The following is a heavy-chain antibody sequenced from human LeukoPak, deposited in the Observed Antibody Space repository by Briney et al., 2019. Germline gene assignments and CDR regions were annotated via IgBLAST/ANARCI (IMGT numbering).Heavy chain of an antibody. D-gene: IGHD3-22*01. CDR1: GFTFSSYA. CDR3: AKADTYYYDSSGYYFDY. CDR2: ISGSGGST. Sequence: PGGSLRLSCAASGFTFSSYAMSWVRQAPGKGLEWVSAISGSGGSTYYADSVKGRFTISRDNSKNTLYLQMNSLRAEDTAVYYCAKADTYYYDSSGYYFDYWGQGTLVTVSS. V-gene: IGHV3-23*01. J-gene: IGHJ4*02.